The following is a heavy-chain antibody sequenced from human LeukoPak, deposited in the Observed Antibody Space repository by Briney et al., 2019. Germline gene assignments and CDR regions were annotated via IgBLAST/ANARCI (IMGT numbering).Heavy chain of an antibody. CDR2: MNPNSGNT. V-gene: IGHV1-8*01. J-gene: IGHJ4*02. D-gene: IGHD2-21*01. CDR3: ARVAGNCGGDCYRLLY. Sequence: GASVKVSCKASGYTFTTYDINWVRQATGQGFEWRGWMNPNSGNTGYAQKFQGRVTVTRNISITTAYMELTNLRSEDTAVYYCARVAGNCGGDCYRLLYWGQGTLVTVSS. CDR1: GYTFTTYD.